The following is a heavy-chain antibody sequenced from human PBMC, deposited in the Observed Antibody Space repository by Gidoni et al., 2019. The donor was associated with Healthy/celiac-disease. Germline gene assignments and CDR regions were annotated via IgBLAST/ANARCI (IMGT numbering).Heavy chain of an antibody. CDR1: GFTFSSDA. D-gene: IGHD6-6*01. CDR3: ATRNRSIAARPFY. J-gene: IGHJ4*02. CDR2: ISGSGGST. Sequence: EVQLLESGGGLVQPGCSLRLSCSPSGFTFSSDAMSWVRQSPGKWLEWLSAISGSGGSTYYADSVKGRFTISRDNSKNTLYLKMNSLRAEDKAVYYCATRNRSIAARPFYWGQGTLVTVSS. V-gene: IGHV3-23*01.